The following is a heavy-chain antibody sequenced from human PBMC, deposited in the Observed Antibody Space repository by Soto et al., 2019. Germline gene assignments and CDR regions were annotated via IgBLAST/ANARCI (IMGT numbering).Heavy chain of an antibody. J-gene: IGHJ4*02. CDR3: ARGSNGYSNFDY. Sequence: GGSLRLSCAASGFTVSSNYMSWVRQAPGKGLEWVSVIYSGGSTYYADSVKGRFTISRDNSKNTLYLQMNSLRAEDTAVYYCARGSNGYSNFDYWGQGTLVTVSS. CDR1: GFTVSSNY. CDR2: IYSGGST. V-gene: IGHV3-53*01. D-gene: IGHD4-4*01.